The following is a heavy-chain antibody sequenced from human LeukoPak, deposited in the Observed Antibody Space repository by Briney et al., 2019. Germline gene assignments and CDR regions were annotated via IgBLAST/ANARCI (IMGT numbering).Heavy chain of an antibody. D-gene: IGHD3-3*01. CDR3: AKDHYDFWSGYRLYYYYYMDV. CDR2: IRYDGSNK. J-gene: IGHJ6*03. CDR1: GFTFSSYG. Sequence: GSLRLSCAASGFTFSSYGMHWVRQAPGKGLEWVAFIRYDGSNKYYADSVKGRFTISRDNSKNTLYLQMNSLRAEDTAVYYCAKDHYDFWSGYRLYYYYYMDVWGKGTTVTVSS. V-gene: IGHV3-30*02.